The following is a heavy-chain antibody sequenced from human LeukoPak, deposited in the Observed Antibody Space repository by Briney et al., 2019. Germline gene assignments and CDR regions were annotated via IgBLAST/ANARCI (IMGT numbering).Heavy chain of an antibody. Sequence: PGGSLRLSCAASGFTFSSYAMSWVRQAPGKGLEWVSAISGSGGSTYYADSVKGRFTISRDNSKNTLYLQMNSLRAEDTAVYYCAKGDDILTGSRARYYYYYMDVWGKGTTVTISS. D-gene: IGHD3-9*01. CDR2: ISGSGGST. V-gene: IGHV3-23*01. J-gene: IGHJ6*03. CDR3: AKGDDILTGSRARYYYYYMDV. CDR1: GFTFSSYA.